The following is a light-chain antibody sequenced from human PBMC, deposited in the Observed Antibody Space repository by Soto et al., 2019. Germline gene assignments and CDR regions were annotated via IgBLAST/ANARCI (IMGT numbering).Light chain of an antibody. CDR3: QQYNSWPLT. J-gene: IGKJ4*01. CDR2: DAS. Sequence: IVVTQSPATLSFSRLERATISFRASQSVSSYLAWYQQKPGQAPRLLIYDASNRATGIPARFSGSGSGTDFTLTISSLEPEDFAVYYCQQYNSWPLTFGGGTKVDI. V-gene: IGKV3-11*01. CDR1: QSVSSY.